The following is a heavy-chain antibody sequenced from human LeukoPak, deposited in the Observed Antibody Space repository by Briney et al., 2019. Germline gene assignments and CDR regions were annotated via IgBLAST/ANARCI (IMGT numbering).Heavy chain of an antibody. V-gene: IGHV3-11*06. CDR3: AREKYSSGGGVDY. Sequence: PGGSLRLSCAASGFTFSDYYMSWIRQAPGKGLEWVSYISSSSSYTNYAGSVKGRFTISRDNAKNSLYLQMNSLRAEDTAVYYCAREKYSSGGGVDYWGQGTLVTVSS. J-gene: IGHJ4*02. CDR2: ISSSSSYT. D-gene: IGHD6-19*01. CDR1: GFTFSDYY.